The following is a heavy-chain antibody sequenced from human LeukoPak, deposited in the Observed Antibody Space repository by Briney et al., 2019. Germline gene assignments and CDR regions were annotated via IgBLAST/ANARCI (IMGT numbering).Heavy chain of an antibody. Sequence: ASVKVSCKASGYTFTSYGISWVRQAPGQGLEWMGWISAYNGNTNYAQKLQGRVTMTPDTSTSTAYMELRSLRSDDTAVYYCARERGIAAAGTLRKIDYWGQGTLVTVSS. CDR1: GYTFTSYG. CDR2: ISAYNGNT. V-gene: IGHV1-18*01. CDR3: ARERGIAAAGTLRKIDY. D-gene: IGHD6-13*01. J-gene: IGHJ4*02.